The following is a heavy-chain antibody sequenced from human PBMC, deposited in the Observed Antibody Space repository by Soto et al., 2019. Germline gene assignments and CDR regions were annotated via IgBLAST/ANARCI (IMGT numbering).Heavy chain of an antibody. D-gene: IGHD1-7*01. Sequence: GSLRLSCSASGFTFSSYALHWVRQAPGKGLEYVSAISINVGITYYADSVKGRFTISRDNSKNTLYLQMSSLRAEDTAVYYCVKDVEPGIAETTNWREHWGKG. J-gene: IGHJ1*01. CDR2: ISINVGIT. CDR1: GFTFSSYA. CDR3: VKDVEPGIAETTNWREH. V-gene: IGHV3-64D*06.